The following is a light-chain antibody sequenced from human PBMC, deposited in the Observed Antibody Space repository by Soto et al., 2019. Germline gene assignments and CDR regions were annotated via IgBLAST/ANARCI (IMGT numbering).Light chain of an antibody. CDR3: QSYDSSLSGYV. CDR2: EVS. Sequence: QSVLTQPASVSGSPGQSITISCTGTSSDVGGYNSVSWYQQHPGKAPKLMIYEVSNRPSGVSNRFSGSKSGNTASLTISGIQAEDEADYYCQSYDSSLSGYVVGTATKVTVL. V-gene: IGLV2-14*01. J-gene: IGLJ1*01. CDR1: SSDVGGYNS.